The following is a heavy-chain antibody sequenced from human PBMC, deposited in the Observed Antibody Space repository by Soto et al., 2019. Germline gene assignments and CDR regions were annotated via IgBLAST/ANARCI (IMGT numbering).Heavy chain of an antibody. CDR3: TRDLYYFDSSAYYGHNWFDP. CDR2: IIPMFGTT. CDR1: GGTFSTYT. J-gene: IGHJ5*02. Sequence: QVQLVQSGAEVKKPGSSVKVSCKASGGTFSTYTMSWVRQAPGQGLEWMGGIIPMFGTTTYAENFQGRVTITADESTGTAYMELTSLRSEDTAVYYCTRDLYYFDSSAYYGHNWFDPWGQGTRVTVSS. D-gene: IGHD3-22*01. V-gene: IGHV1-69*12.